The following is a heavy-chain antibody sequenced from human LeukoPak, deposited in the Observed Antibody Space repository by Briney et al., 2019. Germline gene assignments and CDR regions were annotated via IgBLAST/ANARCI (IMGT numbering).Heavy chain of an antibody. V-gene: IGHV3-21*06. J-gene: IGHJ4*02. CDR1: GLTFSTSG. Sequence: GRSLRLSCTTSGLTFSTSGFNWVRQAPGKGLEWVASIGPTGFDRYHADSIKGRFTISRDNANNFLYLQMDSLRAEDTAVYYCATETNGRHYDYWGEGTLLTVSS. CDR3: ATETNGRHYDY. CDR2: IGPTGFDR. D-gene: IGHD1-14*01.